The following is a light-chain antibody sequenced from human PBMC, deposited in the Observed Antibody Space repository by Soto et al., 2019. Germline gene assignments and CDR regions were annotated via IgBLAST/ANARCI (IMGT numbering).Light chain of an antibody. V-gene: IGKV3-20*01. CDR2: AAS. J-gene: IGKJ1*01. CDR1: QSVTGTY. CDR3: QQYGSKPWT. Sequence: EIVLTQSPDTLSLSPGERATLSCRASQSVTGTYLAWHQQKPGQAPRLLIFAASSRATGIPDRFSGSGSGTEFTLTISRLEPEDFAVYYCQQYGSKPWTFGQGTKVEMK.